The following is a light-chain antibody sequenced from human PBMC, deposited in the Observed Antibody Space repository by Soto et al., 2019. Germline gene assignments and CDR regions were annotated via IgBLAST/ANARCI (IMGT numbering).Light chain of an antibody. V-gene: IGKV3-20*01. CDR3: QQYITSPPMYT. J-gene: IGKJ2*01. CDR2: GAS. Sequence: ETVLTQSPGTLSLSPGERATLSCRASQSVGSRYLAWYQQKPGQAPRLLIYGASSRATGIPDRFSGSVSGTEFTLTISRLEPEDFAVYYCQQYITSPPMYTFGQGTKREIK. CDR1: QSVGSRY.